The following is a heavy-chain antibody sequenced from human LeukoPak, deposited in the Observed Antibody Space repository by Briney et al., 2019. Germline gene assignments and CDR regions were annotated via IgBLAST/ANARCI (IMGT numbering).Heavy chain of an antibody. CDR1: GYTFTSYD. J-gene: IGHJ6*03. CDR2: MNPNSGNT. Sequence: ASVKVSCKASGYTFTSYDINWVRQATGQGLEWMGWMNPNSGNTGYAQKFQGRVTMTRNTSISTAYMELSSLRSEDTAVYYCARVHAAAGPHYYYYYMDVWGKGTTVTVSS. D-gene: IGHD6-13*01. CDR3: ARVHAAAGPHYYYYYMDV. V-gene: IGHV1-8*01.